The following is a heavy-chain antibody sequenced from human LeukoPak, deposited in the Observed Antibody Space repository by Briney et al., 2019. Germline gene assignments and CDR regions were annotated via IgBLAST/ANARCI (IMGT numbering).Heavy chain of an antibody. D-gene: IGHD2-15*01. CDR2: IYPGDSET. V-gene: IGHV5-51*01. CDR1: GYSFFRYW. CDR3: AGAPLGYCNGGSCWDWFDS. J-gene: IGHJ5*01. Sequence: GESLKISCKGSGYSFFRYWIGWVRQMPGKGLEWMGIIYPGDSETRYSPSVQGQVTISADKSISTAYLQWSSLKASDTAMYYCAGAPLGYCNGGSCWDWFDSWGQGTLVTVSS.